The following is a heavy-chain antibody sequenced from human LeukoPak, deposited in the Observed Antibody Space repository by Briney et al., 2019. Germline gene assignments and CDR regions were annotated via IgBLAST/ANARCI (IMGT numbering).Heavy chain of an antibody. Sequence: GGSLRLSCAASGFTFSSYSMNWVRQAPGKGLEWVSAISGSGGSTYYADSVKGRFTISRDNSKNTLYLQVNSLRAEDTAVYYCAKQDSPIVVVTATSLDYWGQGTLVTVSS. D-gene: IGHD2-21*02. J-gene: IGHJ4*02. V-gene: IGHV3-23*01. CDR3: AKQDSPIVVVTATSLDY. CDR1: GFTFSSYS. CDR2: ISGSGGST.